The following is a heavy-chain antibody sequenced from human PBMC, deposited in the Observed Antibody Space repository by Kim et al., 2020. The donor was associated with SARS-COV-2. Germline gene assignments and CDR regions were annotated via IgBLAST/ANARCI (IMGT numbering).Heavy chain of an antibody. J-gene: IGHJ1*01. Sequence: QKFQGRVTMTRNTSISTAYMELSSLRSEDTAVYYCARGPYQLLSAEYFQHWGQGTLVTVSS. D-gene: IGHD2-2*01. V-gene: IGHV1-8*01. CDR3: ARGPYQLLSAEYFQH.